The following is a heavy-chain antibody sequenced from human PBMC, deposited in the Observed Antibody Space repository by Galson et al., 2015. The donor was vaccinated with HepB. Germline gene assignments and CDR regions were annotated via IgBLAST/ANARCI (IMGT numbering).Heavy chain of an antibody. CDR2: IDPSDSYT. CDR3: ASRHSYFRSGTWYNVADY. D-gene: IGHD3-10*01. V-gene: IGHV5-10-1*01. J-gene: IGHJ4*02. Sequence: QSGAEVQKPGESLRISCKGSGYTFTAFWISWVRQIPGNGLEWMGRIDPSDSYTDYSPSFQGHVSMSVDESTTTAYLQWSSLKASDTAMYYCASRHSYFRSGTWYNVADYWGQRTLVSVAS. CDR1: GYTFTAFW.